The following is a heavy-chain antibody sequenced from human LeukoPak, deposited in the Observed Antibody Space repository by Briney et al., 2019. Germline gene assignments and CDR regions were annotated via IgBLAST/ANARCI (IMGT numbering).Heavy chain of an antibody. CDR1: GFSFSGYG. CDR2: ISHDASDE. D-gene: IGHD1-26*01. J-gene: IGHJ4*02. V-gene: IGHV3-30*18. Sequence: GGSLRLSCTASGFSFSGYGMHWVRQAPGKGLEWLAAISHDASDEYYADSVKGRFTISRDNAKNMIYLQMISLRAEDTAVYYCVKALVGQTSGYCCQETRVTVST. CDR3: VKALVGQTSGY.